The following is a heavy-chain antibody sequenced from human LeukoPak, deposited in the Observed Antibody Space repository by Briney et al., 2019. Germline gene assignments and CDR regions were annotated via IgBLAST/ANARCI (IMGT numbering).Heavy chain of an antibody. V-gene: IGHV3-21*01. D-gene: IGHD4-23*01. CDR1: GFIFSSYS. Sequence: GESLKISCKGSGFIFSSYSMNWVRQAPGKGLEWVSSISTSSIYIYYADSVKGRFTISRDNAKNSLYLQMNSLRAEDTAVYYCARGQDTVVTSRDAFDIWGQGTMVTVSS. CDR2: ISTSSIYI. J-gene: IGHJ3*02. CDR3: ARGQDTVVTSRDAFDI.